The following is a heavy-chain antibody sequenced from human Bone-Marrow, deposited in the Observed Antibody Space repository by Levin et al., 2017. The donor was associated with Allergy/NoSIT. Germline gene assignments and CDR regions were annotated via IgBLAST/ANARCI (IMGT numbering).Heavy chain of an antibody. Sequence: PGGSLRLSCAASGFTFSSYAMHWVRQAPGKGLEWVAVISSDGSNKYYADSVKGRLTISRDNSTNTLYLQMNSLRAEDTAVYYCARDPMIVVVHGGFFDYWGQGTLVTVS. V-gene: IGHV3-30-3*01. J-gene: IGHJ4*02. CDR2: ISSDGSNK. CDR1: GFTFSSYA. CDR3: ARDPMIVVVHGGFFDY. D-gene: IGHD3-22*01.